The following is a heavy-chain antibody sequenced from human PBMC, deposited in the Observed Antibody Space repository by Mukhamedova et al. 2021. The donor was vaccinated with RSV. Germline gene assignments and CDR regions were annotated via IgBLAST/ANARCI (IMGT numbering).Heavy chain of an antibody. Sequence: VRQAPGQGLEWMGWISAYNGNTNYAQKLQGRVTMTTDTSTSTAYMELRSLRSDDTAVYYCAILGMWCGDHYWGQGTLVTVAA. CDR3: AILGMWCGDHY. V-gene: IGHV1-18*01. D-gene: IGHD3-10*01. J-gene: IGHJ4*02. CDR2: ISAYNGNT.